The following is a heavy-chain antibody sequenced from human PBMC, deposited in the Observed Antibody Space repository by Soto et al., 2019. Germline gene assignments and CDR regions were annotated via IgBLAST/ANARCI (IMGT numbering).Heavy chain of an antibody. CDR1: GFTLDNYA. J-gene: IGHJ4*02. CDR3: AKVRLCSGGDSYCIDY. Sequence: EVHLLVSGGGLVQPGGSLRLSCAASGFTLDNYAMTWVRQAPGKGLEWVSAISGTDGSTYYADTVKGRFTISRDNSKNTLYLEMSSLRAEDTSIYYCAKVRLCSGGDSYCIDYWGQGSLVTVSS. D-gene: IGHD2-15*01. CDR2: ISGTDGST. V-gene: IGHV3-23*01.